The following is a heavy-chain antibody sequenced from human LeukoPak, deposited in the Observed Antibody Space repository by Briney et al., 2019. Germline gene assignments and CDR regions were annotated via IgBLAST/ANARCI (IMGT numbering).Heavy chain of an antibody. Sequence: PSETLSLTCTVSGGSISSSSYYWGWIRQPPGKGLEWIGSIYYSGSTYYNPSLKSRVTISVDTSKNQFSLKLSSVTAADTAVYYCARVGYYGSGSYLYWGQGTLVTVSS. CDR1: GGSISSSSYY. V-gene: IGHV4-39*07. CDR3: ARVGYYGSGSYLY. D-gene: IGHD3-10*01. CDR2: IYYSGST. J-gene: IGHJ4*02.